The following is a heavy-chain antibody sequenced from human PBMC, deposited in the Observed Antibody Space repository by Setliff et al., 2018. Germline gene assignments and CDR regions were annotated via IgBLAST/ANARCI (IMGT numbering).Heavy chain of an antibody. CDR2: ISGSGGST. CDR1: GFTFSSYA. Sequence: SGGSLRLSCAASGFTFSSYAMSWVRQAPGKGLEWVSAISGSGGSTYSADSVMGRFTISRDNSKNTLYLQMNSLRAEDTAVYYCAKGVGSYYTSMYFVYWGQGTLVTVSS. J-gene: IGHJ4*02. V-gene: IGHV3-23*01. CDR3: AKGVGSYYTSMYFVY. D-gene: IGHD1-26*01.